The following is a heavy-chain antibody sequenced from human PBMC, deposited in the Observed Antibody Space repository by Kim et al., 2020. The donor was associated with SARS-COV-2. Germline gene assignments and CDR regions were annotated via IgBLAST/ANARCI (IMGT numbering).Heavy chain of an antibody. J-gene: IGHJ4*02. D-gene: IGHD3-10*01. Sequence: SETLSLTCAVYGGSFSGYYWSWIRQPPGKGLEWIGEINHSGSTNYNPSLKSRVTISVDTSKNQFSLKLSSVTAADTAVYYCASYGSGSYSNFDYWGQGTLVTVSS. CDR1: GGSFSGYY. CDR2: INHSGST. CDR3: ASYGSGSYSNFDY. V-gene: IGHV4-34*01.